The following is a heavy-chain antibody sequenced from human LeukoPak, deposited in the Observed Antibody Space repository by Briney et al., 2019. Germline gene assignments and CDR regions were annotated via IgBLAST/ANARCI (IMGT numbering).Heavy chain of an antibody. CDR3: ARFGYSYGFYYFDY. J-gene: IGHJ4*02. Sequence: GGSLRLSCAASGFTVSSNYMSWVRQAPGKGLEWVSVIHSGGSTYYADSVKGRFTISRDNSKNTLYLQMNSLRAEDTAVYYCARFGYSYGFYYFDYWGQGTLVTVSS. CDR2: IHSGGST. CDR1: GFTVSSNY. D-gene: IGHD5-18*01. V-gene: IGHV3-53*01.